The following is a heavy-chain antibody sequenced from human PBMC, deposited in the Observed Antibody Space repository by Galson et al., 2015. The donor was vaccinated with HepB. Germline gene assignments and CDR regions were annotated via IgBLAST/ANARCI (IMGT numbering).Heavy chain of an antibody. D-gene: IGHD6-19*01. CDR1: GFTFSSYS. V-gene: IGHV3-48*01. CDR2: ISSSSSTI. Sequence: SLRLSCAASGFTFSSYSMNWVRQAPGKGLEWVSYISSSSSTIYYADSVKGRFTISRDNAKNSLYLQMNSLRAEDTAVYYCARDLIAVAGRGAYWGQGTLVTVSS. J-gene: IGHJ4*02. CDR3: ARDLIAVAGRGAY.